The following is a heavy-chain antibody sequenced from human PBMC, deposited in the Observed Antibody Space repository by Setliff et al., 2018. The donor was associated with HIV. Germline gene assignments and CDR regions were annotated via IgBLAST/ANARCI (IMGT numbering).Heavy chain of an antibody. CDR2: IYNSAST. CDR3: ARRMAAGTFDH. D-gene: IGHD6-13*01. V-gene: IGHV4-4*09. CDR1: GDSISNYY. J-gene: IGHJ4*02. Sequence: PSETLSLTCTVSGDSISNYYWSWIRQPPGRGLEWIGYIYNSASTNYNPSLKSRVTMSVDTSKNQISLKLSSVTAADTAMYYCARRMAAGTFDHWGQGTLVTVSS.